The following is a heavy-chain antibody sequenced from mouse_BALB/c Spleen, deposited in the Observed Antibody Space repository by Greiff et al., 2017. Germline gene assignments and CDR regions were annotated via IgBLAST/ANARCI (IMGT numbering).Heavy chain of an antibody. J-gene: IGHJ3*01. CDR1: GYAFTNYL. V-gene: IGHV1-54*01. CDR2: INPGSGGT. Sequence: VQLQQSGAELVRPGTSVKVSCKASGYAFTNYLIEWVKQRPGQGLEWIGVINPGSGGTNYNEKFKGKATLTADKSSSTAYMQRSSLTSDDSAVYFCARSNCPYCFAYWGQGTLVTVSA. CDR3: ARSNCPYCFAY.